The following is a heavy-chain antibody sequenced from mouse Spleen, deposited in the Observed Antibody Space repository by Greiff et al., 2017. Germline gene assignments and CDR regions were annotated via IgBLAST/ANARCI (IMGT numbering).Heavy chain of an antibody. CDR1: GFTFSSYA. Sequence: DVKLVESGGGLVKLGGSLKLSCAAPGFTFSSYAMSWVRQTPEKRLEWVATISSGGGNTYYPDSVKGRFTISRDNAKNTLYLQMSSLKSEDTAMYYCARTTMRYAMDYWGQGTSVTVSS. D-gene: IGHD1-1*02. J-gene: IGHJ4*01. CDR3: ARTTMRYAMDY. CDR2: ISSGGGNT. V-gene: IGHV5-9*04.